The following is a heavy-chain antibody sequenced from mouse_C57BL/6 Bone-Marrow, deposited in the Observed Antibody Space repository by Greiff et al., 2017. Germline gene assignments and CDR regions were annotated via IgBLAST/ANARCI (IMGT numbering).Heavy chain of an antibody. J-gene: IGHJ1*03. Sequence: VQLVESGGGLVQPKGSLKLSCAASGFSFNTYAMNWVRQAPGKGLEWVARIRSKSNNYATYYADSVKDRFTISRDDSESMLYLQMNNLKTEDTAMYYCVRQGDYYDYDGGWYFDVWGTGTTVTVSS. CDR1: GFSFNTYA. D-gene: IGHD2-4*01. V-gene: IGHV10-1*01. CDR2: IRSKSNNYAT. CDR3: VRQGDYYDYDGGWYFDV.